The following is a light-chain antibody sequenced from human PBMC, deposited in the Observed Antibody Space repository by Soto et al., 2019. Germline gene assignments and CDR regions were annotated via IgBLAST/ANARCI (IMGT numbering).Light chain of an antibody. V-gene: IGKV3D-11*03. CDR1: QSVSTN. CDR3: QQFSSYPLT. J-gene: IGKJ4*01. CDR2: DAY. Sequence: EIVLTQSPATLSSSPGERYTLSCRASQSVSTNVAWYQQTRGQXPRXXMFDAYTRATGVPARFSGSGSGTDLTITISRLQPEDFAVYYCQQFSSYPLTFGGGTKVDIK.